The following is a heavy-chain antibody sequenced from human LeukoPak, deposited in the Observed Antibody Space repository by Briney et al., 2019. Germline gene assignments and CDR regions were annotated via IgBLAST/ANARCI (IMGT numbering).Heavy chain of an antibody. D-gene: IGHD1-26*01. CDR3: ASTWETVY. CDR1: GFTFSSYE. J-gene: IGHJ4*02. Sequence: PGGSLRLSCAASGFTFSSYEMNWVRQAPGKGLEWVSYISSSSSTIYYADSVKGRFTISRDNAKNSLYLQMNSLRAEDTAVYYCASTWETVYWGQGTLVTVSS. CDR2: ISSSSSTI. V-gene: IGHV3-48*01.